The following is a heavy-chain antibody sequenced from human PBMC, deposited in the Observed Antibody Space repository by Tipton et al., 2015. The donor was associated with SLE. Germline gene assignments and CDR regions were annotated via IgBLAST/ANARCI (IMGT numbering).Heavy chain of an antibody. V-gene: IGHV1-24*01. CDR1: GYTFTTYY. J-gene: IGHJ4*02. D-gene: IGHD1-26*01. Sequence: QLVQSGAEVKNPGASVRISCKASGYTFTTYYIHWVRQAPGKGLEWMGNFDPKDGRTFFAQQIQGRVTMTEDTFTGTAYMDLTRLTSEDTAMYYCAVKVGVLTLFAHWGQGTLVTVSS. CDR3: AVKVGVLTLFAH. CDR2: FDPKDGRT.